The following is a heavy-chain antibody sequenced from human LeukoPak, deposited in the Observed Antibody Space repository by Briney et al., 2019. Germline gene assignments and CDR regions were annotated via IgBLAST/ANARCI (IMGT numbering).Heavy chain of an antibody. CDR2: IRSKPNSYAT. Sequence: GGSLRLSCAASGFTFSGSAMHWVRQASGKGLEWVGRIRSKPNSYATAYAASVKGRFTISRDDSKNTAYLQMNSLKTEDTAVYYCTSPYCSDGVCYPGHWGQGTRVTVSS. V-gene: IGHV3-73*01. CDR3: TSPYCSDGVCYPGH. J-gene: IGHJ4*02. CDR1: GFTFSGSA. D-gene: IGHD2-8*01.